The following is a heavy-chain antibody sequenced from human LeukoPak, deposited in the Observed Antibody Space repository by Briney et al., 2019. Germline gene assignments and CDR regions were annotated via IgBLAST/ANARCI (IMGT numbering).Heavy chain of an antibody. CDR2: IIPIFGIA. V-gene: IGHV1-69*04. CDR1: GGTFSSYA. CDR3: ASGAGATPSLFDY. Sequence: SVKVSCKASGGTFSSYAISWVRQAPGQGLEWMGRIIPIFGIANYAQKFQGRVTITADKSTSTAYMELSSLRSEDTAVYYCASGAGATPSLFDYWGQGTLVTVSS. D-gene: IGHD1-26*01. J-gene: IGHJ4*02.